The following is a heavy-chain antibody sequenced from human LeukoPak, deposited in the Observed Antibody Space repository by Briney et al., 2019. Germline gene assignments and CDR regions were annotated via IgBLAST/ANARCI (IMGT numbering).Heavy chain of an antibody. J-gene: IGHJ4*02. CDR1: VYTFTNYY. Sequence: ASVNVSCKASVYTFTNYYMHWVRQAPGQGREWMGIINPSGGSTSYAQKFQGRVTMTRDTSTSTVYMELSSLTSEDTAVYYCARGDSSGDFDHWGQGTLVTVSS. CDR2: INPSGGST. V-gene: IGHV1-46*01. CDR3: ARGDSSGDFDH. D-gene: IGHD3-22*01.